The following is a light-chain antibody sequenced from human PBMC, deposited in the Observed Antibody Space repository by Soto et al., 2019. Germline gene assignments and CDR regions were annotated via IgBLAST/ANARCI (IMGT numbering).Light chain of an antibody. J-gene: IGKJ1*01. CDR3: QQYNNWPRT. CDR2: GAS. CDR1: QSVSSY. Sequence: EIVMTQSPAPLSVSPGERSTLSCRASQSVSSYLAWYQQKPAQAPRLLIYGASSRATGIPARFSGSGSGTELTLTISSLQSEDSAVYFCQQYNNWPRTFGQGTKG. V-gene: IGKV3D-15*01.